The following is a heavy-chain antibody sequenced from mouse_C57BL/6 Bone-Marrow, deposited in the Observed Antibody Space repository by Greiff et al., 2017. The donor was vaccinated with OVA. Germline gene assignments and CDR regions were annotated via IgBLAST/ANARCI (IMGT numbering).Heavy chain of an antibody. CDR2: ISDGGSYT. CDR1: GFTFSSYA. V-gene: IGHV5-4*03. J-gene: IGHJ4*01. D-gene: IGHD1-1*01. Sequence: DVMLVESGGGLVKPGGSLKLSCAASGFTFSSYAMSWVRQTPEKRLEWVATISDGGSYTYYPDNVKGRFTISRDNAKNNLYLQMSHLKSEDTAMYYCARHRDYYGSSYGGDYAMDYWGQGTSVTVSS. CDR3: ARHRDYYGSSYGGDYAMDY.